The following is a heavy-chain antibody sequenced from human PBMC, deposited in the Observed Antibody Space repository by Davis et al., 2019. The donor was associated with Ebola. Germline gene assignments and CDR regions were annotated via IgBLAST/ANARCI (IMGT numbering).Heavy chain of an antibody. V-gene: IGHV3-23*01. D-gene: IGHD5-12*01. CDR3: GKGLTSGFSRGMDV. CDR2: ISVNGGNT. J-gene: IGHJ6*02. CDR1: GFTFSSYP. Sequence: PGGSLRLSCAVSGFTFSSYPMGWVRQAPGEGLEWVSGISVNGGNTYYTDSVKGRFIISRDNSKNTLYLYMNSLRVEDTAVYYCGKGLTSGFSRGMDVWGQGTTVTVSS.